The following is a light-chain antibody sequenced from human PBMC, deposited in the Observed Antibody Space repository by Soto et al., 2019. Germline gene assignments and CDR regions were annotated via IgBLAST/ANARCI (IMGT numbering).Light chain of an antibody. Sequence: QSALTQPPSASGSPGQSVTISCTGTSSDVGNYKYVSWYQQHPGKAPELMIYEVNKRPSGVPDRFSGSKSGNTASLTVSGLQAEDEAEYYCSSYAGTNTPYVFGTGTKVAVL. CDR2: EVN. J-gene: IGLJ1*01. CDR3: SSYAGTNTPYV. V-gene: IGLV2-8*01. CDR1: SSDVGNYKY.